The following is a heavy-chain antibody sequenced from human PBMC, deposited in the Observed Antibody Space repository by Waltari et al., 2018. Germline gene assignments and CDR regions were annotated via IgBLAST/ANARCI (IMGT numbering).Heavy chain of an antibody. Sequence: QVQLQLWGAGLLKPSETLSLTCAVYGGSFSGYFWSWIRQPPGKGLEWIGEINHSGSTNNSPSRNSRGTISVDTSKNQYSLKLSSMTAADTAVYYCARDPRGCFDYWVQGTLVTVSS. CDR1: GGSFSGYF. D-gene: IGHD6-19*01. CDR3: ARDPRGCFDY. CDR2: INHSGST. J-gene: IGHJ4*02. V-gene: IGHV4-34*02.